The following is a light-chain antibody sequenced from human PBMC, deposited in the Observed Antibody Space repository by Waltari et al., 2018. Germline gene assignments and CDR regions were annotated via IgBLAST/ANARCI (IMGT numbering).Light chain of an antibody. CDR2: GAS. Sequence: EIVMTQSPATLSVSPGERATLSCRASQSVSTNLAWYQQKPGQAPRLLIYGASTRATGIPDRISGSGSGTEFTLTISSLQSEDFAVYYCQNYNDWYTFGQGTKLEI. CDR1: QSVSTN. CDR3: QNYNDWYT. V-gene: IGKV3-15*01. J-gene: IGKJ2*01.